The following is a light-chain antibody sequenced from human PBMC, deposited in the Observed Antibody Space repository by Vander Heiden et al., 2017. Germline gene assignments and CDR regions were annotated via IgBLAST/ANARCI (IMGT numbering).Light chain of an antibody. V-gene: IGLV3-1*01. CDR3: QAWDSSTVV. J-gene: IGLJ2*01. CDR1: KLGDKY. Sequence: SYELTQSPSVSVSPGQTASITCSGDKLGDKYACWYQQKPGQSPVLVIYQDNKRPSGIPERFSGSNSGNTANLTISGTQAMDESYYYCQAWDSSTVVFGGGTKLTVL. CDR2: QDN.